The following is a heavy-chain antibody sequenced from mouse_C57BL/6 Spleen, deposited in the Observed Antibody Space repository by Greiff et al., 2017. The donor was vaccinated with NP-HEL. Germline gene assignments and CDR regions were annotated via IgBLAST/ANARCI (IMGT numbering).Heavy chain of an antibody. D-gene: IGHD2-4*01. V-gene: IGHV2-2*01. CDR2: IWSGGSA. CDR1: GFSLTGYG. CDR3: ARKGSDYGGFAY. Sequence: VQLQQSGPGLVQPSQSLSITCTVSGFSLTGYGVHWVRQSPGKGLEWLGVIWSGGSADSNAAFISILSISKDNSKSQVCFQMNRLKAEDTAINYCARKGSDYGGFAYWGQGTLVTVSA. J-gene: IGHJ3*01.